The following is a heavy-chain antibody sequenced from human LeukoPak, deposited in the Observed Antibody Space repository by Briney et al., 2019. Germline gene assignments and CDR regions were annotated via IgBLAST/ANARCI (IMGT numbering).Heavy chain of an antibody. Sequence: GGSLRLSCAASGFTFSSYGMHWVRQAPGKGLEWVAVIWYGGSNKYYADSVKGRFTISRDNSKNTLYLQMNSLRAEDTAVYYCAKDRAGATNYFDYWGQGTLVTVSS. CDR3: AKDRAGATNYFDY. CDR2: IWYGGSNK. CDR1: GFTFSSYG. V-gene: IGHV3-30*02. D-gene: IGHD1-26*01. J-gene: IGHJ4*02.